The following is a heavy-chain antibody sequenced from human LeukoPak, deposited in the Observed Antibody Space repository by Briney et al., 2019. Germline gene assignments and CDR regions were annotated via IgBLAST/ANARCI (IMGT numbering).Heavy chain of an antibody. D-gene: IGHD4-11*01. J-gene: IGHJ4*02. CDR3: ARDRDYSNTERGFDY. Sequence: VASVKVSCTPSGYTFTDYYIHWVRQAPGQGLEWMGWINPNSGETNSAQTFQGRVTMTGDTSISTAYMELRRVTSDDTAVYYCARDRDYSNTERGFDYWGQGTLVTVSS. V-gene: IGHV1-2*02. CDR1: GYTFTDYY. CDR2: INPNSGET.